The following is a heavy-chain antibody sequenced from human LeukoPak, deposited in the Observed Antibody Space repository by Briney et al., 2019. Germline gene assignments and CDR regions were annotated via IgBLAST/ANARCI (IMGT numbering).Heavy chain of an antibody. CDR3: AKERHYYDSSGPETGY. CDR2: ISVSGST. V-gene: IGHV3-23*01. Sequence: GGSLRLSCAASGFTFRSYAMSWVRQAPGKGLEWVSGISVSGSTYYADSVKGRFTISRDNSKNTLYLQMNSLRAEDTAVYYCAKERHYYDSSGPETGYWGQGTLVTVSS. D-gene: IGHD3-22*01. CDR1: GFTFRSYA. J-gene: IGHJ4*02.